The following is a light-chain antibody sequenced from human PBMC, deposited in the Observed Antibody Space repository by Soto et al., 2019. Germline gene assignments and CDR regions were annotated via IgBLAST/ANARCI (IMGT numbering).Light chain of an antibody. Sequence: QTVVTQPPSVSAAPGQKVTISCSGTSSTIGNNYVSWYQQVPGTAPRLLIYDNDKRPSGIPDRFSGSKSATSATLGITGLQTGDEADYYCGTWDSSLSTGVFGGGTKLTVL. J-gene: IGLJ2*01. CDR1: SSTIGNNY. V-gene: IGLV1-51*01. CDR3: GTWDSSLSTGV. CDR2: DND.